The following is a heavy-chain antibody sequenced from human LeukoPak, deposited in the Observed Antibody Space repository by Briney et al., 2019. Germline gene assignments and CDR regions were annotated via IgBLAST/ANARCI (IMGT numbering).Heavy chain of an antibody. D-gene: IGHD2-2*02. CDR1: GFSFRNYA. Sequence: PGGSLRLSCVTSGFSFRNYAMTWVRQAPGKGLEWVSVFSGRDSTTDYADSVRGRFTISRDNSKNTLYLQMNNLRAEDTAVYYCAKVPAVIQTLDYWGQGTVVTVSS. CDR2: FSGRDSTT. CDR3: AKVPAVIQTLDY. V-gene: IGHV3-23*01. J-gene: IGHJ4*02.